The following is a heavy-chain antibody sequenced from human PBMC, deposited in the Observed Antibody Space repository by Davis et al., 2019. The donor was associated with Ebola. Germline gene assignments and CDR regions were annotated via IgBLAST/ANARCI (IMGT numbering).Heavy chain of an antibody. D-gene: IGHD3-10*01. CDR2: ISSSSSYI. CDR1: CFSFCSYS. V-gene: IGHV3-21*01. CDR3: ARDSGWFGELLSYYFDY. Sequence: GESLKISCAASCFSFCSYSMNWVRQAPGKGLEWVSSISSSSSYIYYADSVKGRFTISRDNAKNSLYLQMNSLRAEDTAVYYCARDSGWFGELLSYYFDYWGQGTLVTVSS. J-gene: IGHJ4*02.